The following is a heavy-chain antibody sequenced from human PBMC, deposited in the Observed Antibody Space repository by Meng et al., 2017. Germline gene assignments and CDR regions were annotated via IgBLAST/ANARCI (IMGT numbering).Heavy chain of an antibody. CDR3: QWLSTHPHDC. CDR1: GFTFSNAW. D-gene: IGHD3-22*01. CDR2: IKSKTDGETT. J-gene: IGHJ4*02. Sequence: GRLVGFGGGLVGPWGSLRLSCATSGFTFSNAWMSWVRQTPGKGLEWLGRIKSKTDGETTDYAAPVKGRFSISRDDAKNTLYLQMNSLKTEDTAVYYCQWLSTHPHDCWGQGTLVTVSS. V-gene: IGHV3-15*01.